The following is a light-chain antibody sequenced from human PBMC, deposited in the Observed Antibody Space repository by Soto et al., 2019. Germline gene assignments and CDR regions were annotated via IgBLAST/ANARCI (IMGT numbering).Light chain of an antibody. CDR3: CSYAGSSLYV. Sequence: QSALTQPRSVSGSPGQSVTISCTGTSSDVGGYNYVSWYQQHPGKAPKLMIYDVSKRPSGVPDRFSGSKSGNTASLTISGPQAEDEADYYCCSYAGSSLYVFGTGTQLTVL. V-gene: IGLV2-11*01. CDR1: SSDVGGYNY. J-gene: IGLJ1*01. CDR2: DVS.